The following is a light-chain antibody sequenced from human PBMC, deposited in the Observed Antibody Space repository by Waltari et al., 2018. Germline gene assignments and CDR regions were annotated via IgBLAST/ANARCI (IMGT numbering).Light chain of an antibody. CDR3: SSYMGTTSLEL. CDR2: DVT. J-gene: IGLJ2*01. CDR1: SSDIGSYNY. Sequence: QSALTQPASVSGSPGQSITISCTGTSSDIGSYNYVSWYQQHPGKAPKHIIYDVTNRPSGVSNRFSGSKSGNTASLTISGLQAEDESDYYCSSYMGTTSLELFGGGTSLTVL. V-gene: IGLV2-14*03.